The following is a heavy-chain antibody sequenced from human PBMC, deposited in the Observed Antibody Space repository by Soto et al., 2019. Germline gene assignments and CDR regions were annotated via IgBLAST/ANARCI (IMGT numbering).Heavy chain of an antibody. Sequence: QVQLVQSGAEVKKPGSSVKVSCKVSGGTFSSHSINWVRQAPGQGPEWMGGIIPIFGTENYAQKFQGRVTITADESTSTAYMELSSLTSEDTALYYCSTSVYCSTTRCYYHYGLDVWGQGTTVIVSS. J-gene: IGHJ6*02. V-gene: IGHV1-69*01. CDR1: GGTFSSHS. D-gene: IGHD2-2*01. CDR2: IIPIFGTE. CDR3: STSVYCSTTRCYYHYGLDV.